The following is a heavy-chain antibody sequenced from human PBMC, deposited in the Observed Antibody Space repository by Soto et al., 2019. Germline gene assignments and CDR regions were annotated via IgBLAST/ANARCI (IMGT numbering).Heavy chain of an antibody. CDR1: GGSFSGYY. CDR3: AREEGWFDP. CDR2: INHSGST. J-gene: IGHJ5*02. V-gene: IGHV4-34*01. Sequence: SETLSLTCAVYGGSFSGYYWSWIRQPPGKGLEWIGEINHSGSTNYNPSLKSRVTISVDTSKNQFSLKLSSVTAADTAVYYCAREEGWFDPWGQGTLVTVSS.